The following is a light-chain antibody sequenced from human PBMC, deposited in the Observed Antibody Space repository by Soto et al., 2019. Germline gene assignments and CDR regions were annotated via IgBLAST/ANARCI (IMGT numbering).Light chain of an antibody. CDR2: DVS. J-gene: IGLJ2*01. CDR1: SSDVGGYNY. Sequence: QSVLTQPASVSGSPGQSITISCTGTSSDVGGYNYVSWYQQHPGKAPKLMIYDVSNRPSGVSNRFSGSKSGNTASLTISGLQAEDGADYYCSSYTSSSTLDVVFGGGTQLTVL. V-gene: IGLV2-14*01. CDR3: SSYTSSSTLDVV.